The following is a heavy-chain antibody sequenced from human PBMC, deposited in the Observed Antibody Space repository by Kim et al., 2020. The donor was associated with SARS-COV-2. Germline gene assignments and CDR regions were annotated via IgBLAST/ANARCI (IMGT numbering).Heavy chain of an antibody. V-gene: IGHV4-31*02. D-gene: IGHD2-21*01. J-gene: IGHJ6*02. CDR3: ARDKTVGITYYYYYGMDV. Sequence: RRVTISVDTSKNQFSLKLSSVTAADTAVYYCARDKTVGITYYYYYGMDVWGQGTTVTVSS.